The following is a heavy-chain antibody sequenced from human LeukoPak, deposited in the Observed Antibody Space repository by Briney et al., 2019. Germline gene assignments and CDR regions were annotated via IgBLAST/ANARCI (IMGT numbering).Heavy chain of an antibody. CDR2: IKQDGSEK. Sequence: GGSLRLSCAASGFTFSSYWMSWVRQAPGKGLEWVANIKQDGSEKYYVDSVKGRFTISRDNAKNSLYLQMNSLRAEDMAVYYCARSDIVATITNDYWGQGTLVTVSS. CDR1: GFTFSSYW. V-gene: IGHV3-7*03. D-gene: IGHD5-12*01. J-gene: IGHJ4*02. CDR3: ARSDIVATITNDY.